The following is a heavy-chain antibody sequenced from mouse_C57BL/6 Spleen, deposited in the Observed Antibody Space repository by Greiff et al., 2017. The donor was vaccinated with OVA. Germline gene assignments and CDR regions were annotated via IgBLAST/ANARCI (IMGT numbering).Heavy chain of an antibody. V-gene: IGHV1-76*01. CDR2: IYPGSGNT. D-gene: IGHD1-1*01. CDR1: GYTFTDYY. CDR3: ASGITTVVGGDY. Sequence: VHLVESGAELVRPGASVKLSCKASGYTFTDYYINWVKQRPGQGLEWIARIYPGSGNTYYNEKFKGKATLTAEKSSSTAYMQLSSLTSEDSAVYFCASGITTVVGGDYWGQGTTLTVSS. J-gene: IGHJ2*01.